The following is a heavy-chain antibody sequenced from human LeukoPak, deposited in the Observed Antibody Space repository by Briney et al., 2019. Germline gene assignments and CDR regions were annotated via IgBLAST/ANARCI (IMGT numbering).Heavy chain of an antibody. CDR3: ARETSLAGFASGLGFNY. CDR1: GGSISSGSYY. CDR2: IYTSGST. D-gene: IGHD6-19*01. V-gene: IGHV4-61*02. Sequence: SETLSLTCTVSGGSISSGSYYWSWIRQPAGKGLEWIGRIYTSGSTNYNPSLKSRVTISVDTSKNQFSLKLSSVTAADTATYYCARETSLAGFASGLGFNYWGQGILVTVSS. J-gene: IGHJ4*02.